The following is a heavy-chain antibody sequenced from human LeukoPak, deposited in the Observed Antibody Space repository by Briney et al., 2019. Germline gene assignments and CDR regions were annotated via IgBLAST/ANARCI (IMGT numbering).Heavy chain of an antibody. D-gene: IGHD2-15*01. J-gene: IGHJ5*02. V-gene: IGHV3-53*01. CDR1: GFTVSSNY. CDR2: IYSGGST. CDR3: ARRGGYCSGGSCYPRGFWFDP. Sequence: GGSLRLSCAASGFTVSSNYMSWVRQAPGKGLEWGSVIYSGGSTYYADSVKGRFTISRDNSKNTLYLQMNSLRAEDTAVYYCARRGGYCSGGSCYPRGFWFDPWGQGTLVTVSS.